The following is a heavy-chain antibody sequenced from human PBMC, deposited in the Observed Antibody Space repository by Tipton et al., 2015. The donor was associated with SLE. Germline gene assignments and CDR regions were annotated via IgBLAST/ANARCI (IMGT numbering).Heavy chain of an antibody. CDR3: ARVAQGTLTVYSIDY. V-gene: IGHV4-39*07. J-gene: IGHJ4*02. CDR2: IYYSGST. Sequence: LRLSCTVSGGSISSKTYYWGWIRQPPGKGLEWIGSIYYSGSTYYNPSLKSRVTISLDTSKNQFSLKLSSVTAADTAVYYCARVAQGTLTVYSIDYWGQGTLVTVSS. D-gene: IGHD2-15*01. CDR1: GGSISSKTYY.